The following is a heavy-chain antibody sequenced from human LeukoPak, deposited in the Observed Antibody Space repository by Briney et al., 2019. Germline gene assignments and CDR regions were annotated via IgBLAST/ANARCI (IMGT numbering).Heavy chain of an antibody. CDR1: GFTFSSYS. Sequence: GGSLRLSCAASGFTFSSYSMNCVRQAPGKGLEWVSYISSSSTSIYYADSVKGRFTISRDNAQNSLYLQMNSLRDEDTAVYYCARDVGYDLGYWGQGTLVTVSS. CDR3: ARDVGYDLGY. J-gene: IGHJ4*02. V-gene: IGHV3-48*02. D-gene: IGHD5-12*01. CDR2: ISSSSTSI.